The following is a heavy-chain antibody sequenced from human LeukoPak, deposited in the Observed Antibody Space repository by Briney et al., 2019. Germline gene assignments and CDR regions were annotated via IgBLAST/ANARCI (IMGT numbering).Heavy chain of an antibody. CDR3: AKDGVATQHALDI. CDR2: ISGSGGTT. Sequence: GGSLRFSCAASGFNFRASGMTWVRQAPGKGLDWFSGISGSGGTTYYAGSVRGRFTISRDNSKNTVYLQLNNLRAEDTAVYYCAKDGVATQHALDIWGHGTMVTVSS. CDR1: GFNFRASG. V-gene: IGHV3-23*01. J-gene: IGHJ3*02. D-gene: IGHD6-13*01.